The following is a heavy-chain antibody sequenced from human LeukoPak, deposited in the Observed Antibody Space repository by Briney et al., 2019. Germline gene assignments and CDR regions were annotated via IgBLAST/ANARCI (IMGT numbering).Heavy chain of an antibody. V-gene: IGHV4-59*08. CDR2: IYGSGST. Sequence: PSETLSLTCTVSGDSLSSHYWSWIRQPPGKGLEWIGYIYGSGSTHYDPSLRSRGTISEDTSKNQFSLKLTSVTAADTAVYYCARNVGWYSHDSWGQGTLVTVSS. D-gene: IGHD6-19*01. CDR1: GDSLSSHY. CDR3: ARNVGWYSHDS. J-gene: IGHJ4*02.